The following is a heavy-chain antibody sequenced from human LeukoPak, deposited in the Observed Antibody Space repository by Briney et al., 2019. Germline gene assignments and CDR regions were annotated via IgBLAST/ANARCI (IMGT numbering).Heavy chain of an antibody. Sequence: PSETLSLTCTVSGTSISSGHYYWSWLRQPPGKGLEWISYIYDSGTTSFYNPSLKSRLTLSVDTSKNQFSLKVNSVTAADTAVYYCASTRIAAAGAPAYYFDNWGQGTQVTVSS. CDR3: ASTRIAAAGAPAYYFDN. D-gene: IGHD6-13*01. V-gene: IGHV4-30-4*01. J-gene: IGHJ4*02. CDR1: GTSISSGHYY. CDR2: IYDSGTTS.